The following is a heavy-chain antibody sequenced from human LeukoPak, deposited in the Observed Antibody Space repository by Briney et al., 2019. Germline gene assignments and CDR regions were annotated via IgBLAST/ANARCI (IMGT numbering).Heavy chain of an antibody. V-gene: IGHV1-69*06. CDR3: ARSRVVTAYDAFDT. D-gene: IGHD2-21*02. J-gene: IGHJ3*02. Sequence: SVKVSCKASGGTFSSYAISWVRQAPGQGLEWMGRIIPIFGTANYAQKFQGRVTITADKSTSTDYMELSSLRSEDTAVYYCARSRVVTAYDAFDTWGQGTMVTVSS. CDR2: IIPIFGTA. CDR1: GGTFSSYA.